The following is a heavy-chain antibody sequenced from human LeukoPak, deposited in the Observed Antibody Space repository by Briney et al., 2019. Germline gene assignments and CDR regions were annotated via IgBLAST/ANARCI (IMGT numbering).Heavy chain of an antibody. CDR3: ARGQVGATRYYYYYGMDV. CDR1: GGTFSSYA. CDR2: IIPILGTA. V-gene: IGHV1-69*13. D-gene: IGHD1-26*01. J-gene: IGHJ6*02. Sequence: ASVKVSCKASGGTFSSYAISWVRQAPGQGLEWMGGIIPILGTANYAQKFQGRVTITADESTSTAYMELSSLRSEDTAVYYCARGQVGATRYYYYYGMDVWGQGTTVTVSS.